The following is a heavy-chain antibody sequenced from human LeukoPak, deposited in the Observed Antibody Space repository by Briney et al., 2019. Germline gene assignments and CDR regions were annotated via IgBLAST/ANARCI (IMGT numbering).Heavy chain of an antibody. CDR3: ARAGAGYSSGWPFDY. D-gene: IGHD6-19*01. J-gene: IGHJ4*02. Sequence: GGSLRLSCAASGFTFSSYRMSWVRQAPGKGLEWVANIKQDGSEKYYVDSVKGRFTISRDNAKNSLYLQMNSLRAEDTAVYYCARAGAGYSSGWPFDYWGQGTLVTVSS. V-gene: IGHV3-7*01. CDR2: IKQDGSEK. CDR1: GFTFSSYR.